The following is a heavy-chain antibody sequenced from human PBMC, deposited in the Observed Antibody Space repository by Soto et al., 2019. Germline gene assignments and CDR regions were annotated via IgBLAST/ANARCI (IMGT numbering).Heavy chain of an antibody. CDR2: ISGTGSRT. J-gene: IGHJ6*01. D-gene: IGHD5-18*01. CDR1: GFSFGDYA. V-gene: IGHV3-23*01. Sequence: PGGSLRLSCAASGFSFGDYAMSLVRQAPGKGLEWVSGISGTGSRTSYADYVRGRFTISRDNVNNTLSLQMDSLRAEDTAVYYCARGGRYTYGYGDYSYGMDVWGQGTTVTVSS. CDR3: ARGGRYTYGYGDYSYGMDV.